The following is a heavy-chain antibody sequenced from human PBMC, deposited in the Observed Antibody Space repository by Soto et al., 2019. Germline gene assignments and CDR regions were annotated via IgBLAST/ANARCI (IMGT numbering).Heavy chain of an antibody. D-gene: IGHD3-22*01. CDR2: SRDKPQGYST. CDR3: VRATYLSDSSGYTRCLDY. Sequence: EVQLVESGGGLVQPGGSLRLSCAGSGFTLSDHYIDWVRQAPGKGLEWVGRSRDKPQGYSTAYAASVKGRFTTSRDVSKNSAYLQMNSLKTEDTAVYYCVRATYLSDSSGYTRCLDYWGQGTLVTVSS. J-gene: IGHJ4*02. V-gene: IGHV3-72*01. CDR1: GFTLSDHY.